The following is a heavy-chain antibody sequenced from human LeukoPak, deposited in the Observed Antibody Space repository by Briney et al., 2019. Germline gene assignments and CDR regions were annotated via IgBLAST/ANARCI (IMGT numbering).Heavy chain of an antibody. CDR2: ISSSGSTI. J-gene: IGHJ4*02. V-gene: IGHV3-48*03. CDR3: AREGRDRRWELIDY. D-gene: IGHD1-26*01. Sequence: GGSLRLSCAASGFTFSSYEMTWVRQAPGKGLEWVSYISSSGSTIYYADSVKGRFTISRDNAKNSMYLQMNRLRVEDTAVYYCAREGRDRRWELIDYWGQGNLVTVSS. CDR1: GFTFSSYE.